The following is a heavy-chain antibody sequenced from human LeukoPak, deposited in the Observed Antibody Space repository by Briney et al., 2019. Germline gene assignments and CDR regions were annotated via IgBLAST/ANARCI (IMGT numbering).Heavy chain of an antibody. J-gene: IGHJ4*02. CDR2: IRYDGSNT. CDR3: AKDRRAGSYDY. Sequence: PGGSLRLSCAASGFTFSSYGMHWVRQAPGKGLEWVAFIRYDGSNTYYADSVKGRFTISRDNSRNTLYLLMNSLRAEDTAVYYCAKDRRAGSYDYWGQGTLVTVSS. CDR1: GFTFSSYG. D-gene: IGHD3-10*01. V-gene: IGHV3-30*02.